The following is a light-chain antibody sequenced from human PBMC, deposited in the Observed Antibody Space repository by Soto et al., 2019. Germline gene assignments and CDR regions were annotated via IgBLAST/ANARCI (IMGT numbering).Light chain of an antibody. CDR3: QQSYSIPRP. Sequence: DIQMTQSPSSLSASVGDRVTITCRASQSISTYLNWYQQRPGTAPKLLIYAAYNLQSGVPSRFIGRGSGTDFTLTISSLQPDDFATYFCQQSYSIPRPFGHGTNVDIK. J-gene: IGKJ3*01. CDR1: QSISTY. CDR2: AAY. V-gene: IGKV1-39*01.